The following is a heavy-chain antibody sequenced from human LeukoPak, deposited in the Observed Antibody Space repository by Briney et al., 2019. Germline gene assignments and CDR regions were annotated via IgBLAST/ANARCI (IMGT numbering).Heavy chain of an antibody. D-gene: IGHD3-16*02. V-gene: IGHV3-48*03. J-gene: IGHJ6*02. CDR3: ARVSRVKYYYYGMDV. Sequence: GGSLRLSCAASGFTFSSYEMNWVRQAPGKGLEWVSYISSSGSTIYYADSVKGRFTISRDNAKNSLYLQMNSLRAEDTAVYYCARVSRVKYYYYGMDVWGQGTTVTVSS. CDR1: GFTFSSYE. CDR2: ISSSGSTI.